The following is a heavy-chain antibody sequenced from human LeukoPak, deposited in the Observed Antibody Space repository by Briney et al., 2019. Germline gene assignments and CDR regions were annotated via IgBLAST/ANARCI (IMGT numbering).Heavy chain of an antibody. Sequence: LPGGSLILSCAASGFTFSSYSMNWVRQAPGKGLEWVSYISSSSSTIYYADSVKGRFTISRDNSKNMVHLQMDSLRVDDTAVYYCAKAYYYGNNGPNGLLDFWGQGALVTVSS. CDR1: GFTFSSYS. CDR3: AKAYYYGNNGPNGLLDF. CDR2: ISSSSSTI. V-gene: IGHV3-48*01. J-gene: IGHJ4*02. D-gene: IGHD3-22*01.